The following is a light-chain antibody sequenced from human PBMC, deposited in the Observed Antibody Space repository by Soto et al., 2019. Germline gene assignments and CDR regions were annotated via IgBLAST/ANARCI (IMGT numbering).Light chain of an antibody. CDR1: QSINTW. Sequence: IQMTQSPSTLSASVGDRVTITCRASQSINTWLAWYQLKPGRAPKLLIYKASTLESGVPSRFSGSGSGTEFTLTISSLQPDDFATYYCQQYQTYSQFGQGTKVEIK. J-gene: IGKJ1*01. CDR2: KAS. V-gene: IGKV1-5*03. CDR3: QQYQTYSQ.